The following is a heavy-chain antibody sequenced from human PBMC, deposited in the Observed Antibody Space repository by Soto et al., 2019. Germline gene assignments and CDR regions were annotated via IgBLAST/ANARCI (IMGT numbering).Heavy chain of an antibody. V-gene: IGHV4-59*01. Sequence: QVQLQESGPGLVKPSETLSLTCTVSGCSISRYYWSWIRQPPGKGLEWIGYIYYSGSTNYNPSLKSRVTISVDTSKNQFSLKLSSVTAADTAVYYCARGSGYSYGPDYWGQGTLVTVSS. D-gene: IGHD5-18*01. CDR2: IYYSGST. CDR3: ARGSGYSYGPDY. J-gene: IGHJ4*02. CDR1: GCSISRYY.